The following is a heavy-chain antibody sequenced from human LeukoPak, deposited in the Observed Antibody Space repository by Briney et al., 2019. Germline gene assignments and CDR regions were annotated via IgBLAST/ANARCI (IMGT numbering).Heavy chain of an antibody. V-gene: IGHV4-34*01. D-gene: IGHD3-9*01. J-gene: IGHJ6*03. CDR1: GGSFSGYY. CDR2: INHSGST. Sequence: PSETLSLTCAVYGGSFSGYYWSWIRQPPGKGLEWIGEINHSGSTNYNPSLKSRVTISVDTSKNQFSLKLSSVTAADTAVYYCARQARYFDWFAYYYYMDVWGKGTTVTISS. CDR3: ARQARYFDWFAYYYYMDV.